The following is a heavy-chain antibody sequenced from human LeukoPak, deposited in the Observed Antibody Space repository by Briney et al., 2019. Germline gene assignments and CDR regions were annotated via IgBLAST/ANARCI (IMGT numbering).Heavy chain of an antibody. CDR3: ARDSTWLLDY. V-gene: IGHV3-7*03. CDR1: GFTFSNAW. Sequence: GGSLRLSCAASGFTFSNAWMTWVRQSPGKGLEWVANIKEDGSAKYYVDSVKGRFTISRDNTKNALYLQMNSLRADDTAVYFCARDSTWLLDYWGQGTLITVSS. D-gene: IGHD6-19*01. CDR2: IKEDGSAK. J-gene: IGHJ4*02.